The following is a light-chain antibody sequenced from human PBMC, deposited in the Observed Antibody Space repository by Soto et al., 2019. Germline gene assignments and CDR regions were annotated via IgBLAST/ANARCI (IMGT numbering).Light chain of an antibody. Sequence: ALTQPASVSGSPGQSITISCTGTSSDVGGYNYVSWYQQHPGKAPKLMIYAVTDRPSGVSSRFSGSKSGNTASLTISGLQAEDEADYYCSSYTSSSTLFGTGTRSPS. CDR1: SSDVGGYNY. CDR3: SSYTSSSTL. V-gene: IGLV2-14*01. CDR2: AVT. J-gene: IGLJ1*01.